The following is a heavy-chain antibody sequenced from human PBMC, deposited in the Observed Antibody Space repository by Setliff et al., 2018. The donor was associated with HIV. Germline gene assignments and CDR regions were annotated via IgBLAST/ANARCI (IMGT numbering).Heavy chain of an antibody. CDR2: SHYNGST. V-gene: IGHV4-31*03. CDR3: YVDDYDHPGFGA. Sequence: PSETLSLTCTVSGGSIGSGGSYWSWIRQHPGKGLEWIGNSHYNGSTYYNPSLKSRVTISVDTSKNQFSLRLTSVSAADSATYYCYVDDYDHPGFGAWGQGTLVTVSS. J-gene: IGHJ5*02. D-gene: IGHD4-17*01. CDR1: GGSIGSGGSY.